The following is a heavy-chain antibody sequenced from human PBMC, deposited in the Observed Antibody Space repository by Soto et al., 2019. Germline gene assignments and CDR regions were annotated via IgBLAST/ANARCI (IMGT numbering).Heavy chain of an antibody. Sequence: QVQLVESGGGVVQPGRSLRLSCAASGFTFSSYGMHWVRQAPGKGLEWVAVISYDGSNKYYADSVKGRFTISRDNSKNTLYLQMNSLRAEDTAVYYCAKDIAAAGHYYYYGMDVWGQGTTVTVSS. CDR3: AKDIAAAGHYYYYGMDV. V-gene: IGHV3-30*18. J-gene: IGHJ6*02. CDR2: ISYDGSNK. D-gene: IGHD6-13*01. CDR1: GFTFSSYG.